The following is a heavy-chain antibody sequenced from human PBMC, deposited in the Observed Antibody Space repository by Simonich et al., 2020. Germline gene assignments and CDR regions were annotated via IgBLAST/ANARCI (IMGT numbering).Heavy chain of an antibody. D-gene: IGHD2-15*01. CDR1: GYTFTGYY. V-gene: IGHV1-2*06. J-gene: IGHJ2*01. Sequence: QVQLVQSGAEVKKPGASVKVSCQASGYTFTGYYMPWVRKAPGKGLECMGRLNPNRGGTNDAKKFQGRDTMTRDTSISTAYMELSRRRSDDTAVYYCARDGGNCSGGSCYWYFDLWGRGTLVTVSS. CDR3: ARDGGNCSGGSCYWYFDL. CDR2: LNPNRGGT.